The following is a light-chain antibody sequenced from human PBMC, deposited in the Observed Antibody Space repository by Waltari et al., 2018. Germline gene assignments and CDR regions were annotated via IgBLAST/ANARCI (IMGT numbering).Light chain of an antibody. J-gene: IGLJ2*01. V-gene: IGLV3-19*01. Sequence: SSELTQDPTVSVAFGQTGRITCQGGRLRRYSAIWYQQRPGQATVLVFYGQDNRPSGIPDRFSGSTSGDTATLTITGTQAEDEADYYCLSRDISSTRFFGGGTRLTV. CDR1: RLRRYS. CDR3: LSRDISSTRF. CDR2: GQD.